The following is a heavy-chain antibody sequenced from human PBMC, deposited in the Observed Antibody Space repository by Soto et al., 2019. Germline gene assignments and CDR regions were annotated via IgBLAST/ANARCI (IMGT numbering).Heavy chain of an antibody. D-gene: IGHD6-6*01. CDR3: ARESLGLIAARPRRAFDI. Sequence: QVQLVESGGGVVQPGRSLRLSCAASGFTFSSYAMHWVRQAPGKGLEWVAVISYDGSNKYYADSVKGRFTISRDNSKNTLYLQMNSLRAEDTAVYYCARESLGLIAARPRRAFDIWGQGTMVTVSS. CDR1: GFTFSSYA. CDR2: ISYDGSNK. V-gene: IGHV3-30-3*01. J-gene: IGHJ3*02.